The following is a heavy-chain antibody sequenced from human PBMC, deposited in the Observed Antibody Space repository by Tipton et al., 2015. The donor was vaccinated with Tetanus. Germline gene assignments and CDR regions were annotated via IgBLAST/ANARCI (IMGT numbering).Heavy chain of an antibody. CDR2: IYYSGST. CDR3: ARLSSSANDAHVFDI. V-gene: IGHV4-31*03. J-gene: IGHJ3*02. Sequence: TLSLTCTVSGGSIGSGGNYWSWIRQHPGKGLEWIGNIYYSGSTYYNPSHKSRVNISVDTSKNQFSLKLSSVTAADTAVYYCARLSSSANDAHVFDIWGQGTMVTVSS. CDR1: GGSIGSGGNY. D-gene: IGHD3-22*01.